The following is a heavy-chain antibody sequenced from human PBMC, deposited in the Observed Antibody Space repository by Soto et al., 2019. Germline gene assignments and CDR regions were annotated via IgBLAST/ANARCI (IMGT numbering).Heavy chain of an antibody. CDR1: GYPVTAYY. D-gene: IGHD3-3*01. Sequence: QLHLVQSGAVVKKPGASVTVSCSASGYPVTAYYMHWVRQAPGRGLEWMGGINPATGAAKYTQTFQGRVTMARGTSTSTVFMELSGPTSEDPAVFYWARGGGVGVAGSAAFDMWGQGTLVTVSS. J-gene: IGHJ3*02. V-gene: IGHV1-2*02. CDR3: ARGGGVGVAGSAAFDM. CDR2: INPATGAA.